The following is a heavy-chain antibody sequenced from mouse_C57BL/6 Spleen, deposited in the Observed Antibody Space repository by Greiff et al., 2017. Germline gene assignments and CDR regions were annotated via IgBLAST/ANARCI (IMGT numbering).Heavy chain of an antibody. CDR3: ARSRYRDAMDY. J-gene: IGHJ4*01. CDR1: GYTFTSYW. D-gene: IGHD2-14*01. V-gene: IGHV1-55*01. CDR2: IYPGSGST. Sequence: QVQLKQPGAELVKPGASVKMSCKASGYTFTSYWITWVKQRPGQGLEWIGDIYPGSGSTNYNEKFKSKATLTVDTSSSTAYMQLSSLTSEDSAVYYCARSRYRDAMDYWGQGTSVTVSS.